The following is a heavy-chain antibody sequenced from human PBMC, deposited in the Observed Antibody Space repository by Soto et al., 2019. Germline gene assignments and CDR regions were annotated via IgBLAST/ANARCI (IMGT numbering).Heavy chain of an antibody. V-gene: IGHV4-59*12. CDR1: GGSMSSSYY. CDR3: ARVPDR. Sequence: SETLSLTCTVSGGSMSSSYYWTWIRQSPGKGLEWIGYIYYTGSTNYNPSLQGRVTISLDTSKNRFSLKLSSVTAADTAVYYCARVPDRWGQGTLVTVSS. J-gene: IGHJ5*02. D-gene: IGHD2-2*01. CDR2: IYYTGST.